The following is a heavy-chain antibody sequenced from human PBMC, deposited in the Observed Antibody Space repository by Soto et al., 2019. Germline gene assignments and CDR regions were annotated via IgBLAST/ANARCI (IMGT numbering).Heavy chain of an antibody. D-gene: IGHD4-17*01. CDR2: IYYSGST. CDR1: GGSISSSSYY. CDR3: ASYSQDVYGDPNRYYYYGMDV. Sequence: SETLSLTCTVSGGSISSSSYYWGWIRQPPGKGLEWIGSIYYSGSTYYNPSLKSRVTISVDTSKNQFSLKLSSVTAADTAVYYCASYSQDVYGDPNRYYYYGMDVWGQGTTVTVSS. V-gene: IGHV4-39*01. J-gene: IGHJ6*02.